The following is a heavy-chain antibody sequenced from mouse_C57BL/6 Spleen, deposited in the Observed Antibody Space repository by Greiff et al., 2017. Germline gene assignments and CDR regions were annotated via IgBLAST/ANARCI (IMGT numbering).Heavy chain of an antibody. V-gene: IGHV1-52*01. CDR2: IDPSDSET. Sequence: QVQLQQSGAELVRPGSSVKLSCKASGYTFTSYWMHWVKQRPIQGLEWIGNIDPSDSETHYNQKFKDKATLTVDKSSSTAYMQLSSLTSEDSAVYYCARFITTVVARYFDYWGQGTTLTVSS. J-gene: IGHJ2*01. D-gene: IGHD1-1*01. CDR1: GYTFTSYW. CDR3: ARFITTVVARYFDY.